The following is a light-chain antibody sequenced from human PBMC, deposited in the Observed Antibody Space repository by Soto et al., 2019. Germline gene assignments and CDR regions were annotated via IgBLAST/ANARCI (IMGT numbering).Light chain of an antibody. Sequence: EIVLTQSPATLSWSPGDTATLSCRATQRVSTYLAWYQQKPGQAPRLLIYDASNRAPGIPARFSGSGSETDFTLTISSLGPEDFGVYYCHQRSNWPLTFGGGTKVDIK. V-gene: IGKV3-11*01. CDR1: QRVSTY. J-gene: IGKJ4*01. CDR3: HQRSNWPLT. CDR2: DAS.